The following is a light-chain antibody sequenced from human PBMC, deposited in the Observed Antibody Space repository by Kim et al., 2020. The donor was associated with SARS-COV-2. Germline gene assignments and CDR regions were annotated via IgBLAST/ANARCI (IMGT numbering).Light chain of an antibody. V-gene: IGLV3-27*01. CDR2: KDS. CDR3: YSAPDNYVV. Sequence: SYELTQPSSVSVSPGQTARITCSGDVLTKKYARWFQQKPGQAPVLVIYKDSERPSGIPERFSGSRSGTTAALTISGAQVEDEADYYCYSAPDNYVVFGGGTKVTVL. J-gene: IGLJ2*01. CDR1: VLTKKY.